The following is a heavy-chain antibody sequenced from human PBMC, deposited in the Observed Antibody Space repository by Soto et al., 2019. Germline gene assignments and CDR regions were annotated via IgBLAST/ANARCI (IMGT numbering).Heavy chain of an antibody. D-gene: IGHD2-21*01. CDR1: GYTFTSYD. J-gene: IGHJ5*02. CDR3: ARVVSYVGWFDP. Sequence: ASVKVSCKASGYTFTSYDINRVRQATGQGLEWMGWMNPNSGNTGYAQKFQGRVTMTRNTSISTAYMELSSLRSEDTAVYYCARVVSYVGWFDPWGQGTLVTVSS. V-gene: IGHV1-8*01. CDR2: MNPNSGNT.